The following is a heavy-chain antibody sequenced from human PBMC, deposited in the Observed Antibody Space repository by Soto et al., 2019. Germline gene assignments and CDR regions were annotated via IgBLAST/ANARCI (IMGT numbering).Heavy chain of an antibody. CDR2: ISGSDGRT. CDR1: GFTFSSYA. V-gene: IGHV3-23*01. D-gene: IGHD5-18*01. J-gene: IGHJ4*02. CDR3: AKGVSQYTPLALFDY. Sequence: LSLSCAASGFTFSSYAMSWVRQAPGKGLEWVSTISGSDGRTYSTDSVKGRFTISRDNSRNTAYLQMNSLRVEDTAVYYCAKGVSQYTPLALFDYWGRGTLVTVSS.